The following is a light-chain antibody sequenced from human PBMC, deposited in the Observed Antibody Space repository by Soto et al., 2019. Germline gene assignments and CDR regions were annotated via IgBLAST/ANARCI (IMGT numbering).Light chain of an antibody. Sequence: QSALTQPASVSGSPVQSITISCTGTSSDVVGYNYVSWYQQHPGKAPKFMIYDVSNRPSGVSNRFSGSKSGNTASLTISGLQAEDEADYYCCSYTTSNTRQIVFGSGTRSPS. CDR3: CSYTTSNTRQIV. CDR2: DVS. J-gene: IGLJ1*01. V-gene: IGLV2-14*01. CDR1: SSDVVGYNY.